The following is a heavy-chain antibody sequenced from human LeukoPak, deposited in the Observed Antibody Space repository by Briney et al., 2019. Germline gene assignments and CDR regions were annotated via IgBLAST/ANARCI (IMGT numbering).Heavy chain of an antibody. Sequence: GGTLTLSCAASGFTFSSYGFHWVRRAPGKGLEWVAAICYGGSNKYYADPVKGRFTISRDNSKNTLYLQMNSLRAEDTAVYYCAKSPVPNYYGSGSYPAEYFQHWGQGTLVTVSS. V-gene: IGHV3-33*06. CDR3: AKSPVPNYYGSGSYPAEYFQH. CDR1: GFTFSSYG. J-gene: IGHJ1*01. CDR2: ICYGGSNK. D-gene: IGHD3-10*01.